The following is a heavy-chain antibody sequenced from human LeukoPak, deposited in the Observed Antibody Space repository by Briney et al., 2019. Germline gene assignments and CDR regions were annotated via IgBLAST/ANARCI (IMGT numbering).Heavy chain of an antibody. D-gene: IGHD1-26*01. Sequence: VASVTVSFTASGYTFTSYGISWVRQAPGQGLEWMGWISAYNGNTNYAQKLQGRVTMTTDTSTSTAYMELRSLRSDDTAVYYCARADSGSPLYYFDYWGQGTLVTVSS. CDR3: ARADSGSPLYYFDY. V-gene: IGHV1-18*01. J-gene: IGHJ4*02. CDR2: ISAYNGNT. CDR1: GYTFTSYG.